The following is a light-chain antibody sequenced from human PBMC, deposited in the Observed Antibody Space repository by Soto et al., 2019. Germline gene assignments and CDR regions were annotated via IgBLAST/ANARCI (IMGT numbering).Light chain of an antibody. CDR2: KAA. V-gene: IGKV1-5*03. Sequence: EIEMTLSPSTLSGSVGDRVTNTCRAIRSIRSWLAWDQRKPGKAPKLLIYKAATLKSGVPSRFSGSGSGTKFTLTSTSMQPDDFANNYCQHYRSYSEAFGQWTKVDLK. CDR3: QHYRSYSEA. CDR1: RSIRSW. J-gene: IGKJ1*01.